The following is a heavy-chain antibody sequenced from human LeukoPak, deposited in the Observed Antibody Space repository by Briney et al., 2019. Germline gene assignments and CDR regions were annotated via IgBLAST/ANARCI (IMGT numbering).Heavy chain of an antibody. CDR3: AGMSSSRAAAGTDAFDI. Sequence: SETLSLTCTVSGGSISSSSYYWGWIRQPPGKGLEWIGSIYYSGSTYYNPSLKSRVTISVDTSKNQFSLKLSSVTAADTAVYYCAGMSSSRAAAGTDAFDIWGQGTMVTVSS. J-gene: IGHJ3*02. V-gene: IGHV4-39*01. CDR2: IYYSGST. D-gene: IGHD6-13*01. CDR1: GGSISSSSYY.